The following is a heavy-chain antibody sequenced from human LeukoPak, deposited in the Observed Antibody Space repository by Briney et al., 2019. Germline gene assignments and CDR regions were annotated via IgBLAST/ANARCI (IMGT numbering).Heavy chain of an antibody. CDR1: GFTFSSYE. CDR3: ARGQLWIDY. Sequence: GGSLRLSCGASGFTFSSYEMNWVRQAPGKGLEWVSYISSSGRTIYYADSVKGRFTISRDNAKNSLYLQMNSLRAEDTAVYYCARGQLWIDYWGQGTLVTASS. J-gene: IGHJ4*02. V-gene: IGHV3-48*03. D-gene: IGHD3-10*01. CDR2: ISSSGRTI.